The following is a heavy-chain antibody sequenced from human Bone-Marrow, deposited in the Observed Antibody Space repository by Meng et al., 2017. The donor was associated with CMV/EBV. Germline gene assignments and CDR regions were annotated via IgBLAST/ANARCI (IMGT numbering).Heavy chain of an antibody. V-gene: IGHV1-2*02. CDR2: INPNTDT. CDR3: ARSSGWSRFDY. CDR1: GYTLTDYY. Sequence: QVQLVQSGAGVKKPGAPVKVSCKASGYTLTDYYIHWGRPAPGQWLEWMGWINPNTDTNYAQNFQGRVTMTRDMSINTAYMELSRLTSGDTAVYYCARSSGWSRFDYWGQGTLVTVSS. D-gene: IGHD6-19*01. J-gene: IGHJ4*02.